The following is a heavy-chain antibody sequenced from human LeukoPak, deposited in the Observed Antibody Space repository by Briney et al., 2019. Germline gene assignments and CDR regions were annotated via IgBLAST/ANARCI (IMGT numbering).Heavy chain of an antibody. D-gene: IGHD6-19*01. Sequence: ASVKVSCKASGYTFTSYDINWVRQATGQGLEWMGWMNPNSGNTGYAQKFQGRVTMTRNNSKSTAYMELSSLRSEDTAVYYCARVTSQWLIVYYYYYMDVGGKGTTVPVS. CDR3: ARVTSQWLIVYYYYYMDV. V-gene: IGHV1-8*01. CDR2: MNPNSGNT. CDR1: GYTFTSYD. J-gene: IGHJ6*03.